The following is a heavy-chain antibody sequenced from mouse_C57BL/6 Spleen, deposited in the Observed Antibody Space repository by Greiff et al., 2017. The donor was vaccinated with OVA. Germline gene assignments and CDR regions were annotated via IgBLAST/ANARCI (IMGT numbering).Heavy chain of an antibody. Sequence: QVQLQQSGAELVRPGTSVKMSCKASGYTFTNYWIGWAKQRPGHGLEWIGDIYPGGGYTNYNEKFKGKATLTADKSSSTAYMQVSSLTSEYAAIYYCARENYPGYFDYWGQGTTLTVSS. J-gene: IGHJ2*01. CDR1: GYTFTNYW. CDR2: IYPGGGYT. V-gene: IGHV1-63*01. D-gene: IGHD1-1*01. CDR3: ARENYPGYFDY.